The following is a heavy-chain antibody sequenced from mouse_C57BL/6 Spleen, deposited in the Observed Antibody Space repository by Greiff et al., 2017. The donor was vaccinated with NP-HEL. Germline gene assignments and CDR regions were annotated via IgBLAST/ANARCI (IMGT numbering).Heavy chain of an antibody. V-gene: IGHV5-4*03. J-gene: IGHJ1*03. D-gene: IGHD1-1*01. CDR1: GFTFSSYA. CDR3: ARGGDYYGSSSWYFDV. Sequence: EVNVVESGGGLVKPGGSLKLSCAASGFTFSSYAMSWVRQTPEKRLEWVATISDGGSYTYYPDNVKGRFTISRDNAKNNLYLQMSHLKSEDTAMYYCARGGDYYGSSSWYFDVWGTGTTVTVSS. CDR2: ISDGGSYT.